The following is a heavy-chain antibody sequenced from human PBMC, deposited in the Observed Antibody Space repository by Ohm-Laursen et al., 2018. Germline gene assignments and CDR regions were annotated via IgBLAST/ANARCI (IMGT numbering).Heavy chain of an antibody. CDR3: TSPGIRGTFDI. Sequence: SLRLSCSASGFTFSNAWMSWVRQVPGKGLEWVGRIKSKTDGGTTDYAAPVKGRFTISRDDSKNTLYLQMNSLKTEDTAVYYCTSPGIRGTFDIWGQGTMVTVSS. CDR2: IKSKTDGGTT. D-gene: IGHD1-14*01. V-gene: IGHV3-15*01. J-gene: IGHJ3*02. CDR1: GFTFSNAW.